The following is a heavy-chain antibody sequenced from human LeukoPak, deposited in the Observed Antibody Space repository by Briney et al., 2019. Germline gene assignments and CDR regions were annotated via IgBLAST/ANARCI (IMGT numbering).Heavy chain of an antibody. CDR3: QTAMGRSGDY. D-gene: IGHD5-18*01. CDR2: IDPSDSET. V-gene: IGHV5-51*01. CDR1: GYSFTNYW. Sequence: GESLKISCTASGYSFTNYWIGWVRQMPGKGLAWMGIIDPSDSETRYTPSCQGQVTIAADKSLSTAYLQWNSLKASDTAMYARQTAMGRSGDYWGQGTLVIVSS. J-gene: IGHJ4*02.